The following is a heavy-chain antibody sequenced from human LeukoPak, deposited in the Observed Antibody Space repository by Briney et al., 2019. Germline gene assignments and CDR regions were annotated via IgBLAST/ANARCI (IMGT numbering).Heavy chain of an antibody. CDR3: ARQSTLYSGSYYGGGFDY. CDR2: IYYSGST. V-gene: IGHV4-39*01. Sequence: SETQSLTCTVSGGSISSYYWGWIRQPPGKGLEWIGSIYYSGSTYYNPSLKSRVTISVDTSKNQFSLKLSSVTAADTAVYYCARQSTLYSGSYYGGGFDYWGQGTLVTVSS. CDR1: GGSISSYY. J-gene: IGHJ4*02. D-gene: IGHD1-26*01.